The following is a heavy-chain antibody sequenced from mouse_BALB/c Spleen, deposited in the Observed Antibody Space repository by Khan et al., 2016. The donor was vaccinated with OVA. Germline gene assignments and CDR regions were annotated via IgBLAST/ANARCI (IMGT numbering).Heavy chain of an antibody. CDR1: GYSITSDYA. V-gene: IGHV3-2*02. J-gene: IGHJ2*01. Sequence: EVKLLESGPGLVKPSQSLSLTCTVTGYSITSDYAWNWIRQFPGNKLEWMGYISYSGNTKYNPSLKSRISITRDTSKNQFFLQLNSVTIEDTATDYCARDYGGDFDYWGQGTTLTVSS. CDR3: ARDYGGDFDY. CDR2: ISYSGNT. D-gene: IGHD1-1*02.